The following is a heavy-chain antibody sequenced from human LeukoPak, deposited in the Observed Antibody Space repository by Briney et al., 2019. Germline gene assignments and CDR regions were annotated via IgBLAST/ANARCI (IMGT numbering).Heavy chain of an antibody. CDR1: GFTFSSYS. D-gene: IGHD2-2*02. V-gene: IGHV3-48*01. Sequence: PGGSLRPSCAPSGFTFSSYSMNWVRRAPGKGLEWVSYISSSSSTIYYADSVKGRFTISRDNAKNSLYLQMNSLRAEDTAVYYCARDRYCSSTSCYKIDAFDIWGQGTMVTVSS. CDR3: ARDRYCSSTSCYKIDAFDI. J-gene: IGHJ3*02. CDR2: ISSSSSTI.